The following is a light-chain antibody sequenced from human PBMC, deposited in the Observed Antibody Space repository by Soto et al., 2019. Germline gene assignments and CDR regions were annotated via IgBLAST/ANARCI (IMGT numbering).Light chain of an antibody. V-gene: IGKV1-9*01. CDR1: QGITNY. J-gene: IGKJ4*01. Sequence: DIQLTQSPSFLSASVGDRVTITCRASQGITNYLAWYQQKPGKAPNLLIYAASTLQGGVPSRFSGSGSGTDFTHPISSLQPEDFATYYCKQLTRNPLTFGGGTKVEIK. CDR2: AAS. CDR3: KQLTRNPLT.